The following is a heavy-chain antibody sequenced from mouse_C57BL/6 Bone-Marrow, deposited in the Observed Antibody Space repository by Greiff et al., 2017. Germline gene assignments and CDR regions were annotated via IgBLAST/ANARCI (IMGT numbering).Heavy chain of an antibody. Sequence: EVKVEESGPGLVKPSQSLSLTCSVTGYSITSGYYWNWIRQFPGNKLEWMGYISYDGSNNYNPSLKNRISITRDTSKNQFFLKLNSVTTEDTATYYCAKLGRFAYWGQGTLVTVSA. CDR2: ISYDGSN. CDR1: GYSITSGYY. J-gene: IGHJ3*01. V-gene: IGHV3-6*01. CDR3: AKLGRFAY. D-gene: IGHD4-1*01.